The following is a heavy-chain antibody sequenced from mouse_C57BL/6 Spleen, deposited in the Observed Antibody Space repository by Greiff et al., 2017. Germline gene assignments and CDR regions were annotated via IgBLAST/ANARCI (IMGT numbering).Heavy chain of an antibody. V-gene: IGHV5-6*01. D-gene: IGHD1-1*01. CDR2: ISSGGSYT. CDR1: GFTFSSYG. CDR3: ANYYGSSYAFDY. Sequence: EVQLVESGGDLVKPGGSLKLSCAASGFTFSSYGMSWVRQTPDKRLAWVATISSGGSYTYYPDSVKGRFTISRDNAKNTLYLQMSSLKSEDTAMYYCANYYGSSYAFDYWGQGTTLTVSS. J-gene: IGHJ2*01.